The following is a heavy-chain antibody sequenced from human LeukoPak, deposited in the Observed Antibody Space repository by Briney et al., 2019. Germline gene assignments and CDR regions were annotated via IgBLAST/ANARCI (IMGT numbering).Heavy chain of an antibody. D-gene: IGHD2-15*01. CDR2: ISGSGGST. CDR3: ARRYCSGGSCYPNGASYFDY. CDR1: GFIFSSYA. Sequence: GGSLRLSCAASGFIFSSYAMSWVRQAPGKGLEWVSTISGSGGSTYYADSVKGRFTISRDNSKNTVYLQMNSLRAEDTAVYYCARRYCSGGSCYPNGASYFDYWGQGTLVTVSS. J-gene: IGHJ4*02. V-gene: IGHV3-23*01.